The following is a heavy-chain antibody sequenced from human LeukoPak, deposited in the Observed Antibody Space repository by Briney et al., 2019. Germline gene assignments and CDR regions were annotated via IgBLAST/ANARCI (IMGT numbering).Heavy chain of an antibody. D-gene: IGHD4-11*01. J-gene: IGHJ3*02. Sequence: PGGSLRLSCAASGFTFSSYGMHWVRQAPGRGLEWVAVISYDGSNKYYADSVKGRFTISRDNSKNTLYLQMTSLRAEDTAVYYCARGIAMTTLNALDIWGQGTLVTVSS. CDR1: GFTFSSYG. CDR3: ARGIAMTTLNALDI. CDR2: ISYDGSNK. V-gene: IGHV3-30*03.